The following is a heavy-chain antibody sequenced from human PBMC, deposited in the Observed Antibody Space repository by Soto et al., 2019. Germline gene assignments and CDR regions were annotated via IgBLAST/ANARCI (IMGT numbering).Heavy chain of an antibody. Sequence: EVQLVESGGGLVKPGGSLRLSCAASGFTFSSYSMNWVRQAPGKGLEWVSSISSSSSYIYYADSVKGRFTISRDNAKNSLYLQMNSLRAEDTAVYYCARSTLRARGFLDYWGQGTLVTVSS. V-gene: IGHV3-21*01. CDR3: ARSTLRARGFLDY. CDR2: ISSSSSYI. CDR1: GFTFSSYS. J-gene: IGHJ4*02. D-gene: IGHD3-3*01.